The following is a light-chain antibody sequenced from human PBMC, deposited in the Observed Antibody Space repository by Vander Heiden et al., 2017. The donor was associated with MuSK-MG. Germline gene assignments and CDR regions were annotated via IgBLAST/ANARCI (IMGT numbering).Light chain of an antibody. CDR2: EAT. Sequence: EIVLTQSPATLSLSPGERATLSCRASQSVSNCLGWYQHKPGQAPRLLIHEATSRAAGIPARFSGSGSGTDFTLTISSLEPEDFAVYYCQQRSNWPLTFGGGTKVEIK. V-gene: IGKV3-11*01. CDR1: QSVSNC. J-gene: IGKJ4*01. CDR3: QQRSNWPLT.